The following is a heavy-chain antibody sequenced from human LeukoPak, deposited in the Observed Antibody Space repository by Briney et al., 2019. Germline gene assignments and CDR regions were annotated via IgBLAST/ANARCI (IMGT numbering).Heavy chain of an antibody. CDR3: ASASLQRYYFDY. CDR1: GFTFSSYA. CDR2: ISGSGGST. V-gene: IGHV3-23*01. Sequence: PGGSLRLSCAASGFTFSSYAMSWDRQAPGKGLEWVSAISGSGGSTYYADSVKGRFTISRDNSKNTLYLQMNGLRAEDTAVYYCASASLQRYYFDYWGQGTLVTVSS. J-gene: IGHJ4*02. D-gene: IGHD4-11*01.